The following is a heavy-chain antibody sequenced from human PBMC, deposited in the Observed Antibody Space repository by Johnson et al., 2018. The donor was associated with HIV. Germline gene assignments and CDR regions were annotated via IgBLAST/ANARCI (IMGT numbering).Heavy chain of an antibody. Sequence: VLLVESGGGWIQPGGSLRLSCAASRFTFSGYAMSWVRQAPGKGLEWVSAISGSGASRYFADSVKGRFTISRDNSKNTLYLQMNSLRAEDTAIYYCAKTAWVCEGDASDIWGQGTMVTVSS. CDR3: AKTAWVCEGDASDI. CDR2: ISGSGASR. J-gene: IGHJ3*02. CDR1: RFTFSGYA. V-gene: IGHV3-23*04. D-gene: IGHD2-21*01.